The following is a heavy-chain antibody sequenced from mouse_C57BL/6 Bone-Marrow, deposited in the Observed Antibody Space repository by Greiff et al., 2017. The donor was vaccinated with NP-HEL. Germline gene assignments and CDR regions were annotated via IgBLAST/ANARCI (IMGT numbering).Heavy chain of an antibody. CDR1: GFSFNAYA. CDR3: VRHGFDY. J-gene: IGHJ2*01. CDR2: IRSKSNNYAS. Sequence: EVKVVESGGGLVKPTGSLKLSCAASGFSFNAYAMNWVRQAPGKGLEWVAHIRSKSNNYASYYAVSVKVRFTISSEDSESMLDLIMNNRKTEDTAMYYGVRHGFDYWGQGTTLTVSS. V-gene: IGHV10-1*01.